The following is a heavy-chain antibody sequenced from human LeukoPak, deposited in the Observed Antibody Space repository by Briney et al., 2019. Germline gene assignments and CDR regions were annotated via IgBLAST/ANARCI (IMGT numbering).Heavy chain of an antibody. CDR1: GFTFKNYS. V-gene: IGHV3-48*01. J-gene: IGHJ3*02. Sequence: GASLRLSCAASGFTFKNYSMNWVRQAPGKGLEWISYITSSSSAIHYADSLKGRFTISRDSAKNSLYLQMNSLRAEDAAVYYCARDGLLWFGEFHAFDIWGRGTKITVSS. CDR3: ARDGLLWFGEFHAFDI. CDR2: ITSSSSAI. D-gene: IGHD3-10*01.